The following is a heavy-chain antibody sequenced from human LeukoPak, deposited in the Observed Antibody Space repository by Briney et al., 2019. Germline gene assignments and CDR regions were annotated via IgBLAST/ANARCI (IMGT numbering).Heavy chain of an antibody. J-gene: IGHJ6*02. CDR1: GFTFSSYA. V-gene: IGHV3-23*01. CDR2: ISGGGYST. D-gene: IGHD5-12*01. Sequence: GGSLRLSCAASGFTFSSYAMSWVRQAPGKGLEWVSVISGGGYSTYYAASVKGRFTISRDNSKNTLYLQMNSLRAEATAVYYCAKGPSDIVVSYYGMDVWGQGTTVTVSS. CDR3: AKGPSDIVVSYYGMDV.